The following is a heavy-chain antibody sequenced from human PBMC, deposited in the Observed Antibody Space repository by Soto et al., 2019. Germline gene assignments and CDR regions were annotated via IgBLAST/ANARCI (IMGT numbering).Heavy chain of an antibody. CDR3: AKDLYVQPPSGWFDP. D-gene: IGHD1-26*01. Sequence: GSLRLSCAASGFPFSDHAMHWVRQTPGKGLEWGSAITGRGDSTYYADSVKGRFTISRDNSKSTLYLQMMSLRAEDTAVYYCAKDLYVQPPSGWFDPWGQGTVVT. CDR1: GFPFSDHA. CDR2: ITGRGDST. J-gene: IGHJ5*02. V-gene: IGHV3-23*01.